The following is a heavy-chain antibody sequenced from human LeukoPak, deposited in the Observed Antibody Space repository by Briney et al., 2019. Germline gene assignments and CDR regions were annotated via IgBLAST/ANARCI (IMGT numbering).Heavy chain of an antibody. V-gene: IGHV4-59*12. D-gene: IGHD3-10*01. CDR2: IFDSGST. CDR1: GGSISSSY. CDR3: AREGSYYQRGAWFDP. J-gene: IGHJ5*02. Sequence: SETLSLTCTVSGGSISSSYWSWIRQPPRKGLEWIGYIFDSGSTNYNPSLKSRVTISVDTSKNQFSLKLSSVTAADTAVYYCAREGSYYQRGAWFDPWGQGTLVTVSS.